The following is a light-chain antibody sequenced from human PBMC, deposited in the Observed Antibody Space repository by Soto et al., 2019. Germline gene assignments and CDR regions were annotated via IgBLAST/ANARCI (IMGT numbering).Light chain of an antibody. CDR3: AAWDPSLHAV. CDR2: NNN. V-gene: IGLV1-44*01. CDR1: SSNIGRNT. Sequence: QSVLTQPPSASGTPGQRVTISCSGDSSNIGRNTVNWYQHLPGTAPKLLIYNNNQRPSGIPDRFSGSKSGTSASLAISGLQSEDEADYYCAAWDPSLHAVFGGGTKLTVL. J-gene: IGLJ2*01.